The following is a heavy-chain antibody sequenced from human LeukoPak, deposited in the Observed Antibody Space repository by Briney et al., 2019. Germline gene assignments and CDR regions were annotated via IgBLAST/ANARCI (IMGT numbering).Heavy chain of an antibody. CDR2: IYHSGGT. V-gene: IGHV4-38-2*01. J-gene: IGHJ5*02. CDR1: GYSISSGYY. CDR3: ASNSAGPNWFDP. D-gene: IGHD4-23*01. Sequence: SETLSLTCAVSGYSISSGYYRGWIRQPPGKGLEWIGSIYHSGGTYYNPSLKSRVTISVDTSKNQFSLKLSSVTAADTAVYYCASNSAGPNWFDPWGQGTLVTVSS.